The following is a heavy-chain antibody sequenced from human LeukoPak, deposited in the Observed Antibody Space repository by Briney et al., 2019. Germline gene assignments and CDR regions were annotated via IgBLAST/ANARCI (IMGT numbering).Heavy chain of an antibody. V-gene: IGHV4-31*03. CDR3: AREPGYCSGGSCYSGYGMDV. J-gene: IGHJ6*02. Sequence: SETLSLTCTVSGGSISSGGYYWSWIRQHPGKGLEWIGYIYYSGSTYYNPSLTSRVTISVDTSKNQFSLKLSSVTAADTAVYYCAREPGYCSGGSCYSGYGMDVWGQGTTVTVSS. CDR1: GGSISSGGYY. CDR2: IYYSGST. D-gene: IGHD2-15*01.